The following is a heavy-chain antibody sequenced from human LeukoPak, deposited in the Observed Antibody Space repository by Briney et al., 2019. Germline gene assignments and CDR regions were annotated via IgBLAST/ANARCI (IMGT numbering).Heavy chain of an antibody. CDR2: TYYSGST. Sequence: SETLSLTCTVSGGSISSGDYYWSWIRQPPGKGLEWIGYTYYSGSTYYNPSLKSRVTISVDTSKNQFSLKLSSVTAADTAVYYCARVVAASLDYWGQGTLVTVSS. J-gene: IGHJ4*02. D-gene: IGHD6-19*01. CDR1: GGSISSGDYY. V-gene: IGHV4-30-4*01. CDR3: ARVVAASLDY.